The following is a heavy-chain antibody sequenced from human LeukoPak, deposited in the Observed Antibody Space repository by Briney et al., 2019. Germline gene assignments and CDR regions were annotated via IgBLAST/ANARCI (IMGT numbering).Heavy chain of an antibody. CDR2: IYYSGST. J-gene: IGHJ6*02. CDR3: ARVTIASVAATHYYYGMDV. Sequence: PSETLSLTCTVSGGSISSGGYYWSWIRQHPGKGLEWIGYIYYSGSTYYNPSLKSRVTISVDTSKNQFSLKLSSVTAADTAVYYCARVTIASVAATHYYYGMDVWGQGTTVTVSS. D-gene: IGHD2-15*01. CDR1: GGSISSGGYY. V-gene: IGHV4-31*03.